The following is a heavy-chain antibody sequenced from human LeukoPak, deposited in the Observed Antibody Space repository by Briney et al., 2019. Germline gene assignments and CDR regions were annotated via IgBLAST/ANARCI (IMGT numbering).Heavy chain of an antibody. V-gene: IGHV3-33*01. CDR2: IWYDGSNK. CDR1: GFTFSSYG. J-gene: IGHJ4*02. D-gene: IGHD3-10*01. CDR3: ARGRSLWFGELPRY. Sequence: PGGSLRLSCAASGFTFSSYGMHWVRQAPGKGLEWVAVIWYDGSNKYYADSVKGRFTISRDNSKNTLYLQMNSLRAEDTAVYYCARGRSLWFGELPRYWGQGTLVTVSS.